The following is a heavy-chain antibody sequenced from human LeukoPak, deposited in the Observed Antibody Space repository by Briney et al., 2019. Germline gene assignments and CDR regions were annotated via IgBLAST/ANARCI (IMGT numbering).Heavy chain of an antibody. CDR2: IYYSGST. D-gene: IGHD4-17*01. CDR1: GASISSYY. CDR3: ARGLIHDYGDYVLKYNWFDP. Sequence: SETLSLTCIVSGASISSYYWSWIRQPPGKGLGWIGYIYYSGSTNYNPSLKSRVTISVVTSKNQFSLQLSSVTAADTAVYYCARGLIHDYGDYVLKYNWFDPWGQGTLVTVSS. V-gene: IGHV4-59*12. J-gene: IGHJ5*02.